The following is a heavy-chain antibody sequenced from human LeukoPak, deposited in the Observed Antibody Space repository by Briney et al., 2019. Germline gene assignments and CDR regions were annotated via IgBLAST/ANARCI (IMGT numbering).Heavy chain of an antibody. D-gene: IGHD2-15*01. CDR2: INHSGST. J-gene: IGHJ4*02. CDR1: GGSFSGYY. V-gene: IGHV4-34*01. Sequence: SETLSLTCAVYGGSFSGYYWSWIRQPPGKGLEWIGEINHSGSTNYNPSLKSRVTISVDTSKNQFSLKLSSVTAADTAVYYCARGGDGYCSGGSCLYFDYWGQGTLVTVSS. CDR3: ARGGDGYCSGGSCLYFDY.